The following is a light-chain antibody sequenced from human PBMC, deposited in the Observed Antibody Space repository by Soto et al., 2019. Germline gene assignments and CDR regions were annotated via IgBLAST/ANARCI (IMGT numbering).Light chain of an antibody. CDR1: QSVSSN. CDR2: GAS. J-gene: IGKJ2*01. V-gene: IGKV3-15*01. Sequence: EIVMTQSPATLSVSPGERATLSCRASQSVSSNLAWYQQKPGQAPRLLIYGASTRATGIPARFSGSGSGTDFTLTISSLQSEDCAVHCCAQYNNWPLYTFGQGTKLEIK. CDR3: AQYNNWPLYT.